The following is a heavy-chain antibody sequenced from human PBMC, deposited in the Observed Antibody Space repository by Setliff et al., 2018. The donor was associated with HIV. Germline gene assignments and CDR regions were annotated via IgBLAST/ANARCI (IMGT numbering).Heavy chain of an antibody. J-gene: IGHJ4*02. CDR2: IYNSGTN. CDR3: ARQGEVGAPFDY. CDR1: GYSISRGYF. V-gene: IGHV4-38-2*01. D-gene: IGHD1-26*01. Sequence: SETLSLTCAVSGYSISRGYFWGWIRQTPGKGLAWIGNIYNSGTNYYNPSLKSRVTISIDTSKNQFSLRLSSVTAADTAVYYCARQGEVGAPFDYWGQGTLVTVSS.